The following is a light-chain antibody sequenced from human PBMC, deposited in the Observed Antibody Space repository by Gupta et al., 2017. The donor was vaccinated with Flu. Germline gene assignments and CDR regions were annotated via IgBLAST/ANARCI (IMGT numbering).Light chain of an antibody. V-gene: IGKV1-39*01. Sequence: PSSLSASVGDRATITCRASQSVSNFLNWYQQKPGKAPKLLIYAASTLQGGVPSRFSGSGSGTDFTLTINSLQPGDFATYYCQQGDSTPQTFGRGTXVEIK. CDR1: QSVSNF. CDR3: QQGDSTPQT. CDR2: AAS. J-gene: IGKJ4*02.